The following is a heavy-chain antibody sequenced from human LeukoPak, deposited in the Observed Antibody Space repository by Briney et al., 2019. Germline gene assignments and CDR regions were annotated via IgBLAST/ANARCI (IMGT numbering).Heavy chain of an antibody. J-gene: IGHJ4*02. D-gene: IGHD6-13*01. CDR2: IYYSGNT. CDR3: TIGGASGSLAH. Sequence: PSETLSLTCTVSGGSISSYYWSWIRQPPGKGLEWIGYIYYSGNTNYNPSLKSRVSISIDTSKNQFSLQLSSVTAADTAVYYCTIGGASGSLAHWGPGTLVTVSS. V-gene: IGHV4-59*01. CDR1: GGSISSYY.